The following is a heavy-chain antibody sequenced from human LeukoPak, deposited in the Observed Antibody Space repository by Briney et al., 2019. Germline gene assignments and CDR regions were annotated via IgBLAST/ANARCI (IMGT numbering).Heavy chain of an antibody. CDR2: INHSGST. D-gene: IGHD6-19*01. CDR1: GGSFSGYY. J-gene: IGHJ4*02. CDR3: ARTAVAGTPLY. V-gene: IGHV4-34*01. Sequence: SETLSLTCAVYGGSFSGYYWSWIRQPPGKGLEWIGEINHSGSTNYNPSLKSRVTISVDTSKNQFSLKLSSVTAADTAVCYCARTAVAGTPLYWGQGTLVTVSS.